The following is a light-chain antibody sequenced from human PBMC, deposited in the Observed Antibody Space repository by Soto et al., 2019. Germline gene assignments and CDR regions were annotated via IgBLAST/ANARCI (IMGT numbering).Light chain of an antibody. CDR2: GAS. CDR3: LQDIHYPWT. CDR1: QGIGNA. V-gene: IGKV1-6*01. J-gene: IGKJ1*01. Sequence: ARKITQSPSSLFASVGERVTISCRASQGIGNALGWYQQKPGKPPKVLIYGASNLQSGVPPRFSGSGSGTDFNLAISSLPPEDSATYYCLQDIHYPWTFGQGTKVDIK.